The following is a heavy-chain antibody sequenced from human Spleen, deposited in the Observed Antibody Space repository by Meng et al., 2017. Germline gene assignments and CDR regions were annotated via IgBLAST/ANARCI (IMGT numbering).Heavy chain of an antibody. CDR3: AKVDYYDSSGDYGSLDY. CDR1: GFTFSSYA. Sequence: GGSLRLSCAASGFTFSSYAMSWVRQAPGKGLEWVSAISGSGGSTYYADSVKGRFTISRDNSKNTLYLQMNSLRAEDTAVYYCAKVDYYDSSGDYGSLDYWGQGTLVTVSS. J-gene: IGHJ4*02. CDR2: ISGSGGST. D-gene: IGHD3-22*01. V-gene: IGHV3-23*01.